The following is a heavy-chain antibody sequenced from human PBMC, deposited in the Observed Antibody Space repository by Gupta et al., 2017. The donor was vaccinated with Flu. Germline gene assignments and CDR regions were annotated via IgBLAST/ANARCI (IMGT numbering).Heavy chain of an antibody. V-gene: IGHV1-2*06. CDR1: GYTFSDHY. J-gene: IGHJ5*02. CDR3: APCAAAGTLGLDP. D-gene: IGHD6-13*01. CDR2: INPHSGDT. Sequence: HVQLVQSGAEVRKPGASMKVSCKASGYTFSDHYMHWVRQAHGQGLECMGRINPHSGDTEYAQKFQGRVTMTRDTSISTVYIELSRLRSDDTAVYYCAPCAAAGTLGLDPLGQGTLVTVSS.